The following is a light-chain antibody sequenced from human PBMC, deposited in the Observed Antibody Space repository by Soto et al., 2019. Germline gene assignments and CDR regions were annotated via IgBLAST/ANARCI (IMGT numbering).Light chain of an antibody. Sequence: QAVVTQAPSASGTPGQRVTISCSGSSSNIGSNYVYWYQQLPGTAPKLLIYRNNQRPSGVPDRFSGSKSGTSASLAISGLRSEDEADYYCAAWDDILSGWVFGGGTKLTVL. CDR1: SSNIGSNY. J-gene: IGLJ3*02. V-gene: IGLV1-47*01. CDR2: RNN. CDR3: AAWDDILSGWV.